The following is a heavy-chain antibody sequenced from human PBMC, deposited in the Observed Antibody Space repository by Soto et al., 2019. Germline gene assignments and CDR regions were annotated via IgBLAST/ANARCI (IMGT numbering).Heavy chain of an antibody. J-gene: IGHJ6*02. D-gene: IGHD2-2*01. CDR3: ARSQGSSTSLEIYYYYYYGMDV. CDR2: IIPIPGTA. CDR1: GGTFSSYA. Sequence: QVQLVQSGAEVKKPGSSVKVSCKASGGTFSSYAISWVRQAPGQGLEWMGGIIPIPGTANYAQKFQGRVTITADESTSTDYMERGRVRSEDTAVYYCARSQGSSTSLEIYYYYYYGMDVWGQGTTVTVSS. V-gene: IGHV1-69*01.